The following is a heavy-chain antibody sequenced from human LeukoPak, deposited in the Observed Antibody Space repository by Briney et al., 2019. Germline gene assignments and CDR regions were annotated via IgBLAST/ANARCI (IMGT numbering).Heavy chain of an antibody. CDR2: ISAYNGNT. Sequence: APVKVSCKAPGYTFTSYGISWVRQAPGQGLEWMGWISAYNGNTNYAQKLQGRVTMTTDTSTSTAYMELRSLRSDDTAVYYCARVGIAVAGTESDYWGQGTLVTVSS. D-gene: IGHD6-19*01. V-gene: IGHV1-18*01. J-gene: IGHJ4*02. CDR1: GYTFTSYG. CDR3: ARVGIAVAGTESDY.